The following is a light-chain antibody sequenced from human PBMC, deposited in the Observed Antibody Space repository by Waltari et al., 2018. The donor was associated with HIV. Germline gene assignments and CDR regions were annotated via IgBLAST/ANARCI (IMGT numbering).Light chain of an antibody. V-gene: IGKV1-5*01. CDR2: QAS. CDR3: QQYHAYPVT. Sequence: DIQMTQSPATLSASVGDRVTISCRASQNINRWLAWYQQRPGKPPKFLIYQASNLESGFPSRFRGSGSGTLFTLTINSLQPDDFATYYCQQYHAYPVTFGGGTKVENK. J-gene: IGKJ4*01. CDR1: QNINRW.